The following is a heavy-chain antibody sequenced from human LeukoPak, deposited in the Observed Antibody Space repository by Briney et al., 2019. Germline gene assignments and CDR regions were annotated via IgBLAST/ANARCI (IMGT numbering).Heavy chain of an antibody. V-gene: IGHV1-69*05. D-gene: IGHD5-24*01. Sequence: SVKVSCKASGGTFSSYAISWVRQAPGQGLEWMGGIIPNFGTANYAQKFQGRVTITTDESTSTAYMELSSLRSEDTAVYYCARELEMATQQGYYYYMDVWGKGTTVTVSS. CDR1: GGTFSSYA. CDR3: ARELEMATQQGYYYYMDV. CDR2: IIPNFGTA. J-gene: IGHJ6*03.